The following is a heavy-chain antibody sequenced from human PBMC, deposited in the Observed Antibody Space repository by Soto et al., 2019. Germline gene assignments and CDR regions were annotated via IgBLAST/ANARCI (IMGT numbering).Heavy chain of an antibody. CDR3: ARGGGHTYGSLPGVY. CDR2: VKQDGSEK. J-gene: IGHJ4*02. D-gene: IGHD5-18*01. Sequence: EVQLVESGGGLVQPGGSLRLSCAASGFTFSTYWMTWVRQAPGKGLEWVAHVKQDGSEKYNVDSVKGRFTLSGDNAKNSLYLQMNSLRAEDTAVYYCARGGGHTYGSLPGVYWGQGILVTVSS. CDR1: GFTFSTYW. V-gene: IGHV3-7*05.